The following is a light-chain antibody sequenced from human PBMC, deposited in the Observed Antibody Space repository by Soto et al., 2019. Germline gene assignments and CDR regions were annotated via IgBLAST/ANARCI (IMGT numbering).Light chain of an antibody. CDR3: SSYTSASTLLYL. J-gene: IGLJ1*01. CDR1: SSDVGGYNY. Sequence: QSALTQPASVSGSPGQSITISCTGTSSDVGGYNYVSWYQQHPGIAPKLLIYGVTNRPSGVSTRFSGSKSGNTASLTISGLQAEDEADCHGSSYTSASTLLYLFGTGTKLTVL. CDR2: GVT. V-gene: IGLV2-14*01.